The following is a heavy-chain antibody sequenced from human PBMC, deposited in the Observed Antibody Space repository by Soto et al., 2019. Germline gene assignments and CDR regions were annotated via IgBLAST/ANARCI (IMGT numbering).Heavy chain of an antibody. V-gene: IGHV1-18*01. CDR1: GYTYSNYG. Sequence: ASVKVSCKSSGYTYSNYGISWLRQAPGQGLEWMGWISPYNGNRNYVEKFHGRVTMTTDTSTNTAYMELRSLRSDDTAVYYCARRYGDPSSASGFDYWGQGTLVTVSS. CDR2: ISPYNGNR. J-gene: IGHJ4*02. CDR3: ARRYGDPSSASGFDY. D-gene: IGHD4-17*01.